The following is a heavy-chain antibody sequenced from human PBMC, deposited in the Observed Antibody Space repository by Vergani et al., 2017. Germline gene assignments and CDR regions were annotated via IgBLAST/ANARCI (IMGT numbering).Heavy chain of an antibody. J-gene: IGHJ4*02. V-gene: IGHV3-30*02. CDR3: AKHFRGWGIDY. CDR1: GFTLRNYD. D-gene: IGHD3-16*01. Sequence: QVQLVESGGGVVQRGGSLRLSCATSGFTLRNYDMQWIRQGPGKGLEFVAFIQLDGSKQYYADSVKGRFTLSRDFSKNALYLQMNSLRTDDTATYYCAKHFRGWGIDYWGQGTQVIVSS. CDR2: IQLDGSKQ.